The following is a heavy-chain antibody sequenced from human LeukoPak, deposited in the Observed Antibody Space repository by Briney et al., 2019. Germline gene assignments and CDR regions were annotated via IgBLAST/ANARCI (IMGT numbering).Heavy chain of an antibody. CDR1: GGSISSGGYY. CDR3: ARGPMATELDY. J-gene: IGHJ4*02. V-gene: IGHV4-31*03. D-gene: IGHD5-12*01. Sequence: SETLSLTCTGSGGSISSGGYYWSWIRQHPGKGLEWIGYIYYSGSTYYNPSLKSRVTISVDTSKNQFSLKLSSVTAADTAVYYCARGPMATELDYWGQGTLVTVSS. CDR2: IYYSGST.